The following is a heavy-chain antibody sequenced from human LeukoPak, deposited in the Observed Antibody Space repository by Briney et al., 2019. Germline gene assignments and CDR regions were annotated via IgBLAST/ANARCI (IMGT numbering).Heavy chain of an antibody. CDR1: GFSLSTSGVG. Sequence: SGATLVNPTETLTLTCTFSGFSLSTSGVGVGWIRQPPGKALEWLALTYWNDDKRYSPSLKSRLTITKDTSKNQMVLTMTNMDPVDTDTYYCAHRKSKWAAQGGMDVWGQGTTVTVSS. D-gene: IGHD6-6*01. V-gene: IGHV2-5*01. J-gene: IGHJ6*02. CDR2: TYWNDDK. CDR3: AHRKSKWAAQGGMDV.